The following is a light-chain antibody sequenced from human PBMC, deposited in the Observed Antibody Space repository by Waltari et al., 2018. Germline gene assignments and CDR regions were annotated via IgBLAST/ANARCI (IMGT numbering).Light chain of an antibody. J-gene: IGKJ1*01. CDR1: ESVRTA. V-gene: IGKV3-20*01. Sequence: EIVLTQSPSTLSLSPGERATLSCRASESVRTALAWYQQKPGQAPRLLIFGASNRAIGIPDSFSGGGSGTDFSLTISRLEPEDFAVYFCQHYVRLPVAFGQGTKVDVK. CDR3: QHYVRLPVA. CDR2: GAS.